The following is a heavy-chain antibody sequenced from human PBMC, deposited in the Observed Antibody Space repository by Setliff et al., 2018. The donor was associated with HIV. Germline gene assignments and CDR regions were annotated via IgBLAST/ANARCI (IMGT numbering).Heavy chain of an antibody. J-gene: IGHJ6*02. V-gene: IGHV1-69*10. CDR1: GGTFSSYA. CDR2: IIPILGIA. D-gene: IGHD3-10*01. Sequence: SVKVSCKASGGTFSSYAISWVRQAPGQGLEWMGGIIPILGIANYAQKFQGRVTMTRDTSTSTVYMDLSSLRSEDTAVCYCASPSFGDVDYYYGMDVWGQGTTVTVSS. CDR3: ASPSFGDVDYYYGMDV.